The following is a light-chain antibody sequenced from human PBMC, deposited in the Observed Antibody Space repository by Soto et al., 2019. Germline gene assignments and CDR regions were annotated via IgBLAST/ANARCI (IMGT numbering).Light chain of an antibody. CDR1: QSVLYRSNNKNN. CDR2: WAS. J-gene: IGKJ4*01. V-gene: IGKV4-1*01. CDR3: QQYFTTPLT. Sequence: DIVMTQSPDSLAVSLGERATINCKSSQSVLYRSNNKNNLAWYQQKPGQPPKLLIYWASTRESGVPDRFSGSGSGTDFTLTISRLQAEDVAVYYCQQYFTTPLTFGGGTKVEIK.